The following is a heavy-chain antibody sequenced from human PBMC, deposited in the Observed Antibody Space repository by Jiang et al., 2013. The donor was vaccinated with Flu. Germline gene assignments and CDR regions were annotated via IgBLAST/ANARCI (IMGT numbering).Heavy chain of an antibody. CDR3: AHRVTMTRGLIRDYYGMDV. CDR1: EITFSSQS. Sequence: VQLLESGGGLVQPGGSLRLSCTASEITFSSQSMNWVRKAPGKGLEWVSYISPGSTIIQYADSVKGRFTISRDNAKNSLYLQMNNLRDEDTAVYYCAHRVTMTRGLIRDYYGMDVWGQGTTVTVSS. J-gene: IGHJ6*02. V-gene: IGHV3-48*02. CDR2: ISPGSTII. D-gene: IGHD3-10*01.